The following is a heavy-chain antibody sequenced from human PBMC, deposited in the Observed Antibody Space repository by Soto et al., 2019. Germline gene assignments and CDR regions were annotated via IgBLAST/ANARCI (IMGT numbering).Heavy chain of an antibody. CDR2: INPSGGNT. CDR3: ARGVVDYYDSSGYYFSPYYFDY. CDR1: GYTFTSYY. V-gene: IGHV1-46*01. Sequence: ASVKVSCKASGYTFTSYYMHWVRQAPGQGLEWMGIINPSGGNTYYAQNFQGRVTMTRDTSTSTVYMELSSLRSEDTAVYYCARGVVDYYDSSGYYFSPYYFDYWGQGTLVTVSS. J-gene: IGHJ4*02. D-gene: IGHD3-22*01.